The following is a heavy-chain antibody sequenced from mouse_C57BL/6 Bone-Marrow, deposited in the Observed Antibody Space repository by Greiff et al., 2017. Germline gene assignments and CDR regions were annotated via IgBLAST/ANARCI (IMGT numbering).Heavy chain of an antibody. Sequence: QVQLQQPGAELVTPGASVKLSCKASGYTFTSYWMHWVKQRPGQGLEWIGMIHPNSGSTNYNEKFKSKATLTVDKSSSKAYMQLSSLTSEDSAVYYCARPANWAWFAYWGQGTLVTVSA. CDR3: ARPANWAWFAY. V-gene: IGHV1-64*01. CDR1: GYTFTSYW. CDR2: IHPNSGST. J-gene: IGHJ3*01. D-gene: IGHD4-1*01.